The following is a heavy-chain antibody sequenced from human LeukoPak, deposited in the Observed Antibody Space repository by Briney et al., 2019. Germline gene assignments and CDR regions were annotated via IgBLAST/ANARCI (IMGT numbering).Heavy chain of an antibody. CDR2: ISGSGDTT. CDR3: AKDFQRSGFLKDYYNYGMDV. V-gene: IGHV3-23*01. J-gene: IGHJ6*02. Sequence: GGSLRLSCAASGFTFDDYGMSWVRQAPGKGLEWVSAISGSGDTTYYADSVRGRFTISRDNSKDTLFLQMNSLKAEDTAVYYCAKDFQRSGFLKDYYNYGMDVWGQGTTVTVSS. D-gene: IGHD3-3*01. CDR1: GFTFDDYG.